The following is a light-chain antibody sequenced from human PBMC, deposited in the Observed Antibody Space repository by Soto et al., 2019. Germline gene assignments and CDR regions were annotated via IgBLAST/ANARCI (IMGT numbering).Light chain of an antibody. CDR3: QQRSNWPAIT. J-gene: IGKJ5*01. CDR1: QSVSSY. CDR2: DAS. V-gene: IGKV3-11*01. Sequence: EIVWTQSPATLSLYPGERATLSCRASQSVSSYLAWYQQKPGQAPRLLIYDASNRATGIPARFSGSGSGTDFTLTISSLEPEEFAVYYCQQRSNWPAITFGQGTRLEIK.